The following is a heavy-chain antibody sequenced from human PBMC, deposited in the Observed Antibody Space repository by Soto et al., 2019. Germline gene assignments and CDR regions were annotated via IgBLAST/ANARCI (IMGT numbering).Heavy chain of an antibody. CDR3: AHPRGYGVFDAYDI. D-gene: IGHD4-17*01. J-gene: IGHJ3*02. Sequence: LGSAACGGTCVTFAISCVRQTQGKGLEWVSAISGSGGSTFYADSVKGRFTISRDNSINMLYLQINSLRPEDTAVYYCAHPRGYGVFDAYDIWGQGAMVTVSS. CDR2: ISGSGGST. CDR1: GGTCVTFA. V-gene: IGHV3-23*01.